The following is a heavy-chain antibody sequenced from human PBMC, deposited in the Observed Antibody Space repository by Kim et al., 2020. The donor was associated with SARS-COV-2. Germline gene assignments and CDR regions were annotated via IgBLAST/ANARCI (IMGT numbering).Heavy chain of an antibody. CDR2: ISSSGSTI. Sequence: GGSLRLSCAASGFTFSSYEMNWVRQAPGKGLEWVSYISSSGSTIYYADSVKGRFTISRDNAKNSLYLQMNSLRAEDTAVYYCARDLGYQLLNDYSNYYYYGMDVWGQGTTVTVSS. CDR3: ARDLGYQLLNDYSNYYYYGMDV. J-gene: IGHJ6*02. CDR1: GFTFSSYE. V-gene: IGHV3-48*03. D-gene: IGHD2-2*01.